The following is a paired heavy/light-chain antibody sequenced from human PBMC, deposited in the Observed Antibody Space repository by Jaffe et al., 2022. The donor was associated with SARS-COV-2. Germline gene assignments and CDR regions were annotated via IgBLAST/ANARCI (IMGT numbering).Light chain of an antibody. CDR3: QVWDSSSDQVV. V-gene: IGLV3-21*02. J-gene: IGLJ2*01. CDR1: NIGSKS. CDR2: DDS. Sequence: SYVLTQPPSVSVAPGQTARITCGGNNIGSKSVHWYQQKPGQAPVLVVYDDSDRPSGIPERFSGSNSGNTATLTISRVEAGDEADYYCQVWDSSSDQVVFGGGTKLTVL.
Heavy chain of an antibody. D-gene: IGHD2-15*01. CDR1: GFSLSTSGVG. V-gene: IGHV2-5*02. CDR3: AHRPAMVVGKEVRPHLFDP. CDR2: IYWDDDK. Sequence: QITLKESGPTLVKPTQTLTLTCTFSGFSLSTSGVGVGWIRQPPGKALEWLALIYWDDDKRYSPSLKSRLTITKDTSKNQVVLTMTNMDPVDTATYYCAHRPAMVVGKEVRPHLFDPWGQGTLVTVSS. J-gene: IGHJ5*02.